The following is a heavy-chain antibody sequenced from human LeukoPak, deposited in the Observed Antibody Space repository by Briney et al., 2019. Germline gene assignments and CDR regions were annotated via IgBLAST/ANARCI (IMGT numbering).Heavy chain of an antibody. V-gene: IGHV4-38-2*02. D-gene: IGHD6-13*01. J-gene: IGHJ4*02. CDR1: GYSISSGYY. CDR2: IYYSGST. CDR3: ARDGQQVLDY. Sequence: PSETLSLTCTVSGYSISSGYYWGGIRQPPGKGLEWIGSIYYSGSTYYNPSLKSRVTISVDTSKNQFSLKLSSATAADTAVYYCARDGQQVLDYWGQGTLVTVSS.